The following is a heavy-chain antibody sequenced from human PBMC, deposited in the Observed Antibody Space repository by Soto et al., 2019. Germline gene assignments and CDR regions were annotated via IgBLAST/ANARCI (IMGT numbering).Heavy chain of an antibody. CDR2: IYYSGST. Sequence: SGTLSLTCTVSGGSISSYYWSGIRQPPGKGLEWIGYIYYSGSTNYNPSLKSRVTISVDTSKNQFSLKLSSVTAADTAVYYCASSTTRNYYYYYGMDVWGQGTTVTVSS. D-gene: IGHD4-4*01. CDR1: GGSISSYY. J-gene: IGHJ6*02. V-gene: IGHV4-59*01. CDR3: ASSTTRNYYYYYGMDV.